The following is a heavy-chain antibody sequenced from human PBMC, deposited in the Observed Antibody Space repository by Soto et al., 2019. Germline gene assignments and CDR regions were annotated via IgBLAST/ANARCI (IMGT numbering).Heavy chain of an antibody. Sequence: GGSLRLSCAASGFTFTSYAMSWVRQVPGKGLEWVSTVSDSGYSTFYTDSVKGRFTISRDNSKNTLYLQMNSLRAEDTAVYYCSNLGAASCYYSHYFDYWGRGTLVNVSS. D-gene: IGHD3-22*01. CDR1: GFTFTSYA. CDR2: VSDSGYST. J-gene: IGHJ4*02. CDR3: SNLGAASCYYSHYFDY. V-gene: IGHV3-23*01.